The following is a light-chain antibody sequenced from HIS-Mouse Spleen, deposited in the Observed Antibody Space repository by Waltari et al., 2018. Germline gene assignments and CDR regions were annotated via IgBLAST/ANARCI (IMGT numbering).Light chain of an antibody. CDR1: SSDVGSYNL. V-gene: IGLV2-23*01. Sequence: QSALTQPASVSGSPGQSITISCTGTSSDVGSYNLVSCYHRHPGKAPKLMIYVGSKRPFGGCKRFSGSKAGNTAFLTISWLQAEDEADYYCCSYAGSSTWVVGGGTKLTVL. CDR2: VGS. J-gene: IGLJ3*02. CDR3: CSYAGSSTWV.